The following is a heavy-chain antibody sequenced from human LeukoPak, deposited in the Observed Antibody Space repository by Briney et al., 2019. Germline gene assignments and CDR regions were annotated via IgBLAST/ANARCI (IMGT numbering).Heavy chain of an antibody. Sequence: TGGSLRLSCAASGFTVSSNYMSWVRQAPGKGLEWVGRIKSKTDGGTTDYAAPVKGRFTISRDDSKNTLYLQMNSLKTEDTAVYYCTTLSPAARPFYAFDIWGQGTMVTVSS. CDR1: GFTVSSNY. CDR3: TTLSPAARPFYAFDI. J-gene: IGHJ3*02. D-gene: IGHD2-2*01. V-gene: IGHV3-15*01. CDR2: IKSKTDGGTT.